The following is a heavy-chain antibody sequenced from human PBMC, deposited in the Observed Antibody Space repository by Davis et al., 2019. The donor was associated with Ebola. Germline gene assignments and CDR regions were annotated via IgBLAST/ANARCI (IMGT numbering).Heavy chain of an antibody. CDR2: INPNSGGT. J-gene: IGHJ4*02. CDR3: ARHLGDYDFWSGPSP. V-gene: IGHV1-2*02. CDR1: GYTFTGYY. Sequence: ASVKVSCKASGYTFTGYYMHWVRQAPGQGLEWMGWINPNSGGTNYAQKFQGRVTMTRDTSISTAYMELSRLRSDDTAVYYCARHLGDYDFWSGPSPWGQGTLVTVSS. D-gene: IGHD3-3*01.